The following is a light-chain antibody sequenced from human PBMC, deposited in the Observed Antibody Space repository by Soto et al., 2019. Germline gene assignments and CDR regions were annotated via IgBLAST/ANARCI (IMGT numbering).Light chain of an antibody. V-gene: IGLV2-14*01. CDR1: SSDVGGYNY. Sequence: QSALTQPASVSGSPGQSITISCTGTSSDVGGYNYVSWYQQHPGKAPKFILYEVSDRPSGVSDRFSGSKSGNTASLTISGLQAEDEADYYCCSYTNSGTLVFGGGTKLTVL. J-gene: IGLJ2*01. CDR3: CSYTNSGTLV. CDR2: EVS.